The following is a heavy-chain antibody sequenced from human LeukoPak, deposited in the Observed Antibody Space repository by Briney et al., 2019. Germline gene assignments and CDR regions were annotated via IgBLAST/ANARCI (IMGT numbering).Heavy chain of an antibody. CDR2: ISYDGSNK. Sequence: QPGRSLRLSCAASGFTFGTYAMHWVRQGPGKGLEWVAVISYDGSNKYYADSVKGRFTISRDNSKNTLYLQMSSLSAEDTAVYYCARTTTPHYYGSGSYALGYWGQGTLVTVPS. D-gene: IGHD3-10*01. V-gene: IGHV3-30-3*01. J-gene: IGHJ4*02. CDR1: GFTFGTYA. CDR3: ARTTTPHYYGSGSYALGY.